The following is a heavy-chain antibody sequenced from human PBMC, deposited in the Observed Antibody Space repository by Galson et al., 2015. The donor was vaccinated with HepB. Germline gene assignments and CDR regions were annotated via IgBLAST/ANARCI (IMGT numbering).Heavy chain of an antibody. Sequence: SLRLSCAASGLTFDDYAMHWVRQAPGKGLEWVSGISWNSGTLGYGDSVTGRFTISRASAKNSLYLQMNSLRAEDTAFYYCAKEVVAYCGGDCYFDFRGQGTLVTVSS. D-gene: IGHD2-21*02. CDR2: ISWNSGTL. CDR1: GLTFDDYA. CDR3: AKEVVAYCGGDCYFDF. J-gene: IGHJ4*02. V-gene: IGHV3-9*01.